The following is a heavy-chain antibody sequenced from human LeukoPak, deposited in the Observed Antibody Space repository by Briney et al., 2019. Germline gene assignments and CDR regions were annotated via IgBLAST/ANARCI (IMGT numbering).Heavy chain of an antibody. CDR2: ISGSGDST. V-gene: IGHV3-23*01. CDR3: AKGPQSSRWYRFDY. D-gene: IGHD6-19*01. J-gene: IGHJ4*02. CDR1: GFTFSSYA. Sequence: PGGSLRLSCAASGFTFSSYAMTWVRQAPGKGLEWVSTISGSGDSTYYADSLKGRFTISRDNSKNTLYLQMNSLRAEDTAVYYCAKGPQSSRWYRFDYWGQGSLVTVSS.